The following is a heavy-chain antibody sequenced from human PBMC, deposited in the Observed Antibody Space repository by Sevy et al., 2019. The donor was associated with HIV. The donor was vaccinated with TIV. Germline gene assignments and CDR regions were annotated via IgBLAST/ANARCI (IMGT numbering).Heavy chain of an antibody. CDR3: AILGRDGYKFGYFDY. CDR1: GFTFSSYA. J-gene: IGHJ4*02. V-gene: IGHV3-23*01. Sequence: GGSLRLSCAASGFTFSSYAMSWVRQAPGKGLEWVSAISGSGGSTYYADSVKGRFTISRDNSKNTLYLQMNSLRAEDTAVYYCAILGRDGYKFGYFDYWGQGTLVTVSS. CDR2: ISGSGGST. D-gene: IGHD5-12*01.